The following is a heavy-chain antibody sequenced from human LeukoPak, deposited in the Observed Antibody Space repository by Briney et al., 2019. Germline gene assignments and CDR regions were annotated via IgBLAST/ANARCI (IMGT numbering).Heavy chain of an antibody. J-gene: IGHJ4*02. CDR1: GFTFRNYD. Sequence: GGSLRLSCAASGFTFRNYDMHWVRKVAGKGLEWVSGIGTAGDTYHPSSVTGRFTISRENAMVSLQRQMNTLRAGDTAVYYCARGGSGWSYFDYWGQGTLVTVSS. CDR2: IGTAGDT. D-gene: IGHD6-19*01. CDR3: ARGGSGWSYFDY. V-gene: IGHV3-13*04.